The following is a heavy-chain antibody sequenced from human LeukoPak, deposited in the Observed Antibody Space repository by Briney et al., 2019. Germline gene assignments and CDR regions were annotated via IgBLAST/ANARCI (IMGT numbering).Heavy chain of an antibody. CDR2: IKQDGSEK. J-gene: IGHJ4*02. Sequence: GGSLRLSCAASGFTFSNAWMSWVRQAPGKGLEWVANIKQDGSEKYYVDSMKGRFTISRDNAKNSLYLQMNSLRAEDTAVYYCARGKYYYDSTGYYPGVDYWGQGTLVTVSS. D-gene: IGHD3-22*01. V-gene: IGHV3-7*01. CDR3: ARGKYYYDSTGYYPGVDY. CDR1: GFTFSNAW.